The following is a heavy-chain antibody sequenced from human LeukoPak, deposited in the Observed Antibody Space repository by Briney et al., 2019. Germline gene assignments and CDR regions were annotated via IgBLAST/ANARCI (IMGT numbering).Heavy chain of an antibody. CDR3: ARVGYCSSTSCYAGALGY. CDR1: GYSISSGYY. J-gene: IGHJ4*02. V-gene: IGHV4-38-2*01. CDR2: IYHSGST. Sequence: SETLSLTCAVSGYSISSGYYWGWIRQPPGKGLEWIGSIYHSGSTYYNPSLKSRVTISVDTSKNQFSLKLSSVTAADTAVYYCARVGYCSSTSCYAGALGYWGQGTLVTVSS. D-gene: IGHD2-2*03.